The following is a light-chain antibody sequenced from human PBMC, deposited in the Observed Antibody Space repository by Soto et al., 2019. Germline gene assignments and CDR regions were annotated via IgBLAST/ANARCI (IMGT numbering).Light chain of an antibody. CDR3: CSYAGTKIVL. J-gene: IGLJ1*01. V-gene: IGLV2-11*01. Sequence: QSVLTQPPSVSGSPGQSVTISCTGTSRDVGTYDYVSWYQQHPGKAPKLMIYDVTKRPSGVPDRFSASKSGNTASLTISGLQAEDDADYYCCSYAGTKIVLFGTATKFTVL. CDR1: SRDVGTYDY. CDR2: DVT.